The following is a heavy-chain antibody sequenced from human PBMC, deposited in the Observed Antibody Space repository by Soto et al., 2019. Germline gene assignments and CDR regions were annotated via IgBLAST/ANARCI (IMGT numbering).Heavy chain of an antibody. V-gene: IGHV1-3*01. CDR1: VYPFTSYA. CDR2: INAGNGHT. CDR3: ASAAVRGVIIYPHDY. D-gene: IGHD3-10*01. Sequence: SVKVRCNSSVYPFTSYAMHLVRQAPGQSLEWMGWINAGNGHTKYSHKFHGRFTITSDTSASTAYMALSRLRSEDTAVYYCASAAVRGVIIYPHDYWGQGTLVTVSS. J-gene: IGHJ4*02.